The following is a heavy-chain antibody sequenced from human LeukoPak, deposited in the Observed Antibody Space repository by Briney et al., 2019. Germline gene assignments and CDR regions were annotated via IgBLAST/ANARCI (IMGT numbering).Heavy chain of an antibody. CDR3: ARAYYGEAY. Sequence: KPSETLSLTCAVYGGSFSGYYWSWIRQPPGKGLEWIGEINHSGSTNYNPSLESRATISVDTSKNQFSLKLSSVTAADTAVYYCARAYYGEAYWGQGTLVTVSS. CDR1: GGSFSGYY. D-gene: IGHD3-10*01. J-gene: IGHJ4*02. CDR2: INHSGST. V-gene: IGHV4-34*01.